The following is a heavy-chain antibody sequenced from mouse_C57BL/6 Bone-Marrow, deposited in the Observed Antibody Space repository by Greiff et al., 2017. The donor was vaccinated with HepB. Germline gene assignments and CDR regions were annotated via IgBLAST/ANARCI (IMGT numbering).Heavy chain of an antibody. CDR2: INPSSGYT. V-gene: IGHV1-4*01. Sequence: VMLVESGAELARPGASVKMSCKASGYTFTSYTMHWVKQRPGQGLEWIGYINPSSGYTKYNQKFKDKATLTADKSSSTAYMQLSSLTSEDSAVYYCARGGAMDYWGQGTSVTVSS. CDR1: GYTFTSYT. CDR3: ARGGAMDY. J-gene: IGHJ4*01.